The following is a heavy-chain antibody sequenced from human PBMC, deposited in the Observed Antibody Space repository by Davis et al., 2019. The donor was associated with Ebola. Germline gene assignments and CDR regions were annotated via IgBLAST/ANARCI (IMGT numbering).Heavy chain of an antibody. Sequence: PGGSLRLSCAASGFTFTNYVMSWIRRSPGKGLEWIGYVDYTGNTNYNPSLKSRVTISVDTSKNQFSLKLNSLTTADTAVYFCARDKWELLQGLDYWGRGTLVAVSS. D-gene: IGHD1-26*01. CDR2: VDYTGNT. J-gene: IGHJ4*02. V-gene: IGHV4-59*01. CDR3: ARDKWELLQGLDY. CDR1: GFTFTNYV.